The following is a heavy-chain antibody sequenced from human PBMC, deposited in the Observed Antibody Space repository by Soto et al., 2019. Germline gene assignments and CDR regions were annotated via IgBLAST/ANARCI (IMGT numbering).Heavy chain of an antibody. Sequence: SETLSLTCTVSGGSISSGDSCWSWIRQPPDKGLEWIGDIYHGGTTYNNPSFNSRITMSVDKPNNQFSLKLTSVTAEDTAIYYCAREGGAGTFMGFDYWGQGTLVTVSS. J-gene: IGHJ4*02. CDR1: GGSISSGDSC. CDR3: AREGGAGTFMGFDY. D-gene: IGHD6-19*01. CDR2: IYHGGTT. V-gene: IGHV4-30-2*01.